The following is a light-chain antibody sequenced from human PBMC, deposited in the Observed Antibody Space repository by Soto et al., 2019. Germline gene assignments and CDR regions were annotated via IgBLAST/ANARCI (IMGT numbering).Light chain of an antibody. V-gene: IGKV1-33*01. CDR3: QHAANLPLT. CDR2: DAS. Sequence: DIQMTQSPSSLSASVGDRVTITCQASQDINNYLNWYQQKPGKAPKRLIYDASDLERGVPSRFSGSRSGTDFNFTNTSLQPDAIATYYCQHAANLPLTFGGGTKVDIK. CDR1: QDINNY. J-gene: IGKJ4*01.